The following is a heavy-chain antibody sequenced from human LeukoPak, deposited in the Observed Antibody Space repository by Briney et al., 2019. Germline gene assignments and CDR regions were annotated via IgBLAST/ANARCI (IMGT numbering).Heavy chain of an antibody. CDR3: ARWGYYYYMDV. J-gene: IGHJ6*03. D-gene: IGHD3-16*01. CDR2: MNPNSGNT. CDR1: GYTFTSYD. V-gene: IGHV1-8*03. Sequence: ASVKVSCKASGYTFTSYDINWVRQATGQGLEWMGWMNPNSGNTGYAQKFQGRVTITRNTSISTAYMELSSLGSEDTAVYYCARWGYYYYMDVWGKGTTVTVSS.